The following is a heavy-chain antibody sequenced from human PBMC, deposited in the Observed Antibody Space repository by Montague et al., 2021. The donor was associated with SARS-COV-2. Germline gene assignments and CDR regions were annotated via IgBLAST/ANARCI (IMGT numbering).Heavy chain of an antibody. CDR1: GTSFSGYY. D-gene: IGHD3-10*01. J-gene: IGHJ6*03. CDR3: ARLRDGVVPSPILGVGPYYSYYYMDV. Sequence: SETRSLTCAVHGTSFSGYYWNWIRQPPGKGLEWIGEINHGGSTKYSPSLKSRLTISADTSKNQFSLKLISVAAADTAVYYCARLRDGVVPSPILGVGPYYSYYYMDVWGRGTRSPSP. CDR2: INHGGST. V-gene: IGHV4-34*01.